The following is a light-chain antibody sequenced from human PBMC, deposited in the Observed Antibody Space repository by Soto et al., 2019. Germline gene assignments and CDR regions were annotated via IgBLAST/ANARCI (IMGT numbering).Light chain of an antibody. CDR3: QQRSDWQYT. J-gene: IGKJ2*01. CDR2: GAS. V-gene: IGKV3D-20*02. CDR1: QSVSSSF. Sequence: EIVLTQSPGTLFLSPGERATLSCRASQSVSSSFLAWYQQKPGQAPRLLIYGASSRATGIPDRFSGSGSATDFTLTISRLEPEDFAVYFCQQRSDWQYTFGQGTKVDIK.